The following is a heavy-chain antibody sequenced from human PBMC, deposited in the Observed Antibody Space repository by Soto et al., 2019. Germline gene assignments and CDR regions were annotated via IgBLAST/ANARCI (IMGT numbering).Heavy chain of an antibody. V-gene: IGHV3-15*01. CDR3: TTAGVGDYYDSSGYPYYYGMDV. CDR2: IKSKTDGGTT. D-gene: IGHD3-22*01. Sequence: GESLKISCAASGFTFSNAWMSWVRQAPGKGLEWGGRIKSKTDGGTTDYAAPVKGRFTISRDDSKNTLYLQMNSLKTEDTAVYYCTTAGVGDYYDSSGYPYYYGMDVWGQGTTVTVSS. J-gene: IGHJ6*02. CDR1: GFTFSNAW.